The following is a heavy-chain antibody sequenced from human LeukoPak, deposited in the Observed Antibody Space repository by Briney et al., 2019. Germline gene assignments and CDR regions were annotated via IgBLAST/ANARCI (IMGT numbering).Heavy chain of an antibody. D-gene: IGHD3-22*01. CDR1: GFTFSSYG. CDR3: ARVLHKRNYDSSTYYGY. CDR2: ISGSGGST. Sequence: GGTLRLSCAASGFTFSSYGMSWVRQAPGKGLEWVSAISGSGGSTYYADSVKGRFTISRDNSKNSLYLQMNSLRAEDTAVYYCARVLHKRNYDSSTYYGYWGQGTLVTVSS. V-gene: IGHV3-23*01. J-gene: IGHJ4*02.